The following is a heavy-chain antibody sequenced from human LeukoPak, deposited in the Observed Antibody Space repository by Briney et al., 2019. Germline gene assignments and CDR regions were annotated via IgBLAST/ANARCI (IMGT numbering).Heavy chain of an antibody. CDR2: IYYSGST. CDR1: GGSISSSSYY. J-gene: IGHJ6*03. V-gene: IGHV4-39*07. Sequence: PSETLSLTCTVSGGSISSSSYYWGWIRQPPGKGLEWIGSIYYSGSTYYNPSLKSRVTISVDTSKNQFSLKLSSVTAADTAVYYCARLIRYYYYYMDVWGKGTTVTVSS. CDR3: ARLIRYYYYYMDV.